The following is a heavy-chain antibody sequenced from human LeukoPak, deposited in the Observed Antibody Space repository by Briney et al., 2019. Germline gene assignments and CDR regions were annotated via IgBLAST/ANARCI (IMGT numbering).Heavy chain of an antibody. CDR3: ARDLGQYYDTSDNWFDP. V-gene: IGHV3-30*04. D-gene: IGHD3-22*01. J-gene: IGHJ5*02. Sequence: PGGSLRLSCAASEFTFRSYAMHWVRQAPGKGLEWVAVISKDGSDKYHADSVKGRFTISRDNAKNTLNLQMNSLRAEDTAVYYCARDLGQYYDTSDNWFDPWGQGTLVTVSS. CDR1: EFTFRSYA. CDR2: ISKDGSDK.